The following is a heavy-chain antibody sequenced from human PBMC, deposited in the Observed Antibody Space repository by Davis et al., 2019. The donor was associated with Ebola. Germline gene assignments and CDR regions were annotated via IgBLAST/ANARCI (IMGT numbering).Heavy chain of an antibody. D-gene: IGHD4-17*01. CDR2: LGTSADT. J-gene: IGHJ2*01. CDR1: GFVFRNYV. V-gene: IGHV3-23*01. Sequence: GESLKISCAASGFVFRNYVMSWVRQAPGKELEWVSTLGTSADTYYADSVKGRFTISRDNSKNTVFLQTNSLRAEDTAVYYCARHVYGDFWYFDLWGRGTRVTVSS. CDR3: ARHVYGDFWYFDL.